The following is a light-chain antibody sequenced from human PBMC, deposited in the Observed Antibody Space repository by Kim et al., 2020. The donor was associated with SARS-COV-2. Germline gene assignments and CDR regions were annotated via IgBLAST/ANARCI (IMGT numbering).Light chain of an antibody. Sequence: QRVTISCPGSSSNIGAGYDVHWYQQFPGTAPKLLIYGNSNRPSGVPDRFSGSKSGTSASLAITGLQAEDEADYYCQSYDSSLSGYVFGTGTKVTVL. CDR2: GNS. J-gene: IGLJ1*01. V-gene: IGLV1-40*01. CDR1: SSNIGAGYD. CDR3: QSYDSSLSGYV.